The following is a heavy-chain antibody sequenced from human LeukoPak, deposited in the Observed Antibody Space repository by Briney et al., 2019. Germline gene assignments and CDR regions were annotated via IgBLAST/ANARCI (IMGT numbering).Heavy chain of an antibody. V-gene: IGHV1-69*13. D-gene: IGHD4-23*01. CDR3: ARDIDFYGGNYFDY. CDR1: GGTFSSYA. Sequence: ASVKVSCKASGGTFSSYAISWVRQAPGQGLEWMGGIIPIFGTANYAQKFQGRVTITADESTSTAYMELSSLRSEDTAVYYCARDIDFYGGNYFDYWGQGTLVTVSS. CDR2: IIPIFGTA. J-gene: IGHJ4*02.